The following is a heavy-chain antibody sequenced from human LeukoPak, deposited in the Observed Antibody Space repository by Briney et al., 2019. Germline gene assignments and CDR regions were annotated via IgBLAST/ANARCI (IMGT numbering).Heavy chain of an antibody. D-gene: IGHD5-18*01. Sequence: ASVKVSCRASGYTFTSYAMHWVRQAPGQRLEWMGWINAGNGNTKYSQEFQGRVTITRDTSASTAYMELSSLGSEDTAVYYCARAPRRYSYGYLDYWGQGTLVTVSS. V-gene: IGHV1-3*01. CDR1: GYTFTSYA. J-gene: IGHJ4*02. CDR3: ARAPRRYSYGYLDY. CDR2: INAGNGNT.